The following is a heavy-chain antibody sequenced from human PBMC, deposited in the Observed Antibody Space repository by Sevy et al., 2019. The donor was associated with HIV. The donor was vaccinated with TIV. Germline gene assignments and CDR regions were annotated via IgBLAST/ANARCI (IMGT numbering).Heavy chain of an antibody. CDR1: GGSFSGYY. J-gene: IGHJ6*02. V-gene: IGHV4-34*01. Sequence: SETLSLTCAVYGGSFSGYYWSWIRQPPGKGLEWIGEINHSGSTNYNPSLKSRVTISVDTSKNQFSLKLGSVTAADTAVYYCASVGSGSYFHYYGMDVWGQGTTVTVSS. D-gene: IGHD3-10*01. CDR3: ASVGSGSYFHYYGMDV. CDR2: INHSGST.